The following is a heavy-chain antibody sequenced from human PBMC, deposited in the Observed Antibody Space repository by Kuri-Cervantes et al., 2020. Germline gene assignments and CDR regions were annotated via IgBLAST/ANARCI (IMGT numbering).Heavy chain of an antibody. V-gene: IGHV3-48*02. J-gene: IGHJ4*02. CDR1: GFTFSSYS. Sequence: GGSLRLSCAASGFTFSSYSMNWVRQAPGKGLEWVSYIGSSSSTIYYADSVKGRFTISRDNAKNSLYLQMNSLRDEDTAVYYCAREWVVVPAAHISGFGYWGQGTLVTVSS. CDR2: IGSSSSTI. D-gene: IGHD2-2*01. CDR3: AREWVVVPAAHISGFGY.